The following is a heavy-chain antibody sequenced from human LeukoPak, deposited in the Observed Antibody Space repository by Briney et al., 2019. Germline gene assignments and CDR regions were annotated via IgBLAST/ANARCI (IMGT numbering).Heavy chain of an antibody. CDR3: TTEARGYSYGLWDAFDI. CDR2: ISYNGNQ. Sequence: GGSLRLSCAASGFTFVNYGFHWVRQAPVKALEWVAFISYNGNQKYGASVKGRFTISRDNSKNTLYLQMNGLRPEDTAVYYCTTEARGYSYGLWDAFDIWGQGTMVTVSS. D-gene: IGHD5-18*01. J-gene: IGHJ3*02. V-gene: IGHV3-30-3*01. CDR1: GFTFVNYG.